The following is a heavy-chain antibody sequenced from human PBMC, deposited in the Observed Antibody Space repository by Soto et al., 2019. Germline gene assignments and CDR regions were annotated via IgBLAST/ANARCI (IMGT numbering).Heavy chain of an antibody. J-gene: IGHJ6*02. Sequence: QVQLVESGGGVVQPGRSLRLSCAASGFTFSSYGMHWVRQAPGKGLEWVAVISYDGSNKYYADSVKGRFTISRDNSKNTLCLQMNSLRAEDTAVYYCADSGISHYYYGMDVWGQGTTVTVSS. CDR3: ADSGISHYYYGMDV. D-gene: IGHD3-3*02. CDR2: ISYDGSNK. V-gene: IGHV3-30*03. CDR1: GFTFSSYG.